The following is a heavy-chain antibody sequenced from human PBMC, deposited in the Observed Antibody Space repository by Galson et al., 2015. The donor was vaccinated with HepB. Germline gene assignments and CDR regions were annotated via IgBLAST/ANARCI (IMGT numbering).Heavy chain of an antibody. D-gene: IGHD6-13*01. J-gene: IGHJ1*01. CDR3: VRAAGISWGKYFQH. CDR2: ISAYNGNT. V-gene: IGHV1-18*01. Sequence: SVKVSCKASGYTFTSYGISWVRQAPGQGLEWMGWISAYNGNTNYAQKLQGRVTMTTDTSTSTAYMELSSLRSEDTAVYYCVRAAGISWGKYFQHWGQGTLVTVSS. CDR1: GYTFTSYG.